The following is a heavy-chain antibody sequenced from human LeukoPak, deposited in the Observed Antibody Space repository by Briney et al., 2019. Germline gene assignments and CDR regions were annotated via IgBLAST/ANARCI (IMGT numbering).Heavy chain of an antibody. V-gene: IGHV1-69*13. J-gene: IGHJ4*02. CDR1: GGTFSSYA. CDR3: ARVGVAAKRSYYFDY. D-gene: IGHD2-15*01. Sequence: GASVKVSCKASGGTFSSYAISWVRQAPGQGLEWMGGIIPIFGTANYAQKFQGRVTITADESTSTAYMELSSLRSKDTAVYYCARVGVAAKRSYYFDYWGQGTLVTVPS. CDR2: IIPIFGTA.